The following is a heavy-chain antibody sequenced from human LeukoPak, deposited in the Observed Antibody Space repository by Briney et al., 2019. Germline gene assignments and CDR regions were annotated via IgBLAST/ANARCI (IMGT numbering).Heavy chain of an antibody. V-gene: IGHV1-46*01. CDR1: GYTFTSYY. CDR3: ARGPSYYYDSSGYDSPFDY. J-gene: IGHJ4*02. Sequence: ASVKVSCKASGYTFTSYYMHWVRQATGQGLEWMGIINPSGGSTSYAQKFQGRVTMTTDMSTSTVYMELSSLRSEDTAVYYCARGPSYYYDSSGYDSPFDYWGQGTLVTVSS. D-gene: IGHD3-22*01. CDR2: INPSGGST.